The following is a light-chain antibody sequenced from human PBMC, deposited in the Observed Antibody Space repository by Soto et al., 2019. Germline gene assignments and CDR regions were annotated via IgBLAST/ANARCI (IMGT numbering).Light chain of an antibody. V-gene: IGKV3-20*01. J-gene: IGKJ5*01. CDR3: HQYPASPIP. CDR1: QSVGRNY. CDR2: DAS. Sequence: EIVLTQSPGTLSLSPGERAALSCRASQSVGRNYLAWFLQNPGQTPRLLIYDASTRATGVPASFSGSGSGTDFTLTTRTLDPEHFAVSYCHQYPASPIPFGRGPRLE.